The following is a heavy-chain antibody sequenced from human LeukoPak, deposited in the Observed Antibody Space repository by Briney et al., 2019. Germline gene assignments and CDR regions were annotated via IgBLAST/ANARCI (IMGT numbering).Heavy chain of an antibody. D-gene: IGHD5-18*01. CDR1: GYTFTSYA. V-gene: IGHV1-3*01. Sequence: ASVKVSCKASGYTFTSYAMHWVRQAPGQRLEWMGWINAGNGNTKYSQKFQGRVTITRDTSASTAYMELSSLRAEDTAVYYCATEDSYGHEVWYWGQGTLVTVSS. CDR2: INAGNGNT. J-gene: IGHJ4*02. CDR3: ATEDSYGHEVWY.